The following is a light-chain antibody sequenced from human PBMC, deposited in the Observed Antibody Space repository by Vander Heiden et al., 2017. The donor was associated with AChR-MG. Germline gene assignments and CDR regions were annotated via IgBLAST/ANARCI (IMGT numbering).Light chain of an antibody. V-gene: IGLV2-23*02. CDR1: SSDVGSYNL. J-gene: IGLJ2*01. CDR2: GIS. Sequence: HSARTQPALVSGSPGQSVTISCTGTSSDVGSYNLVYWYQQLPGKAPKLLIYGISKRPSGVSNRFSGSKSGNTASLTISGLQAEDEADYYCCSYAGSSTFVVFGGGTKLTVL. CDR3: CSYAGSSTFVV.